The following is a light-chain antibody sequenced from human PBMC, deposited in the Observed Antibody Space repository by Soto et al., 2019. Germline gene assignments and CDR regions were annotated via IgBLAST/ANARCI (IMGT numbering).Light chain of an antibody. V-gene: IGKV1-5*03. CDR3: QHYNSYSEA. J-gene: IGKJ1*01. CDR2: KAS. CDR1: QGISTW. Sequence: DIQMTQSPSSVSASVGDRVTITCRASQGISTWLAWYQQKPGKAPKRLIYKASTLKSGGPSRFSGSGSGTEFTLTISSLQPDDFATYYCQHYNSYSEAFGQGTKVDIK.